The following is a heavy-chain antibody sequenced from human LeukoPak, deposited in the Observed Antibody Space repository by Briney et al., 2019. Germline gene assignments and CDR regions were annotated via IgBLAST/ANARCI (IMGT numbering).Heavy chain of an antibody. Sequence: TPSETLSLTCTVSGGSISTFYWTWIRQPPGKGLEWIGYIYYSGSAKYNPSLKSRVTISVDTSKNQFSLKLSSVTAADTAVYYCARSARPDLMSRPTYYMDVWGKGTTVTVSS. CDR2: IYYSGSA. V-gene: IGHV4-59*08. CDR1: GGSISTFY. D-gene: IGHD6-6*01. J-gene: IGHJ6*03. CDR3: ARSARPDLMSRPTYYMDV.